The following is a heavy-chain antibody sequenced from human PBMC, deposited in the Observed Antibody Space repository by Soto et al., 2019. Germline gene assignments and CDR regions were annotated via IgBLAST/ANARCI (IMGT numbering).Heavy chain of an antibody. CDR3: AGRSLLGGSSGGRFRYYYGMDV. Sequence: SVKVSCKASGGTFSSYAISWVRQAPGQGLEWMGGIIPIFGTENYAQKLQGRVTITADKSTSTAYMELSSLRSEDTAVYYCAGRSLLGGSSGGRFRYYYGMDVWGQGTTVTVSS. CDR2: IIPIFGTE. V-gene: IGHV1-69*06. CDR1: GGTFSSYA. D-gene: IGHD6-6*01. J-gene: IGHJ6*02.